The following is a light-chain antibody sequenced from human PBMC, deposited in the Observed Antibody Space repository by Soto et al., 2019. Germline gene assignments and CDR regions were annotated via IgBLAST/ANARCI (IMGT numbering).Light chain of an antibody. J-gene: IGKJ1*01. CDR3: HQYVSSWT. V-gene: IGKV3-20*01. CDR1: QSVSSN. CDR2: GAS. Sequence: EVVMTQSPATLSASPGESAALSCRASQSVSSNLAWYQQKPGQAPRLLIYGASSRATGIPDRFSGSGSGTDFTLTISRLEPEDFAVYYCHQYVSSWTFGQGTKVDI.